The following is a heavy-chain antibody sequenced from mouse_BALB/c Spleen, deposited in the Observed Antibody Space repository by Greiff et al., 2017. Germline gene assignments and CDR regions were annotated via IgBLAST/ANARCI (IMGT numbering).Heavy chain of an antibody. J-gene: IGHJ4*01. V-gene: IGHV5-17*02. Sequence: EVQVVESGGGLVQPGGSRKLSCAASGFTFSSFGMHWVRQTPEKGLEWVAYISSGSSTINYADTVKGRFTISRDNPKNTLFLQMTSLRSEDTAMYYCARGRNYVDYAMDYWGQGTSVTVSS. CDR3: ARGRNYVDYAMDY. CDR1: GFTFSSFG. CDR2: ISSGSSTI. D-gene: IGHD1-1*01.